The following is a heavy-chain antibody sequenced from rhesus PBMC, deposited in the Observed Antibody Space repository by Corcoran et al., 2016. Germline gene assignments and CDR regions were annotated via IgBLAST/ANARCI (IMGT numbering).Heavy chain of an antibody. CDR3: ARESSSGHYFDY. V-gene: IGHV4-65*01. D-gene: IGHD6-31*01. CDR2: ISGSSGST. CDR1: GGSVSSSNG. J-gene: IGHJ4*01. Sequence: QVQLQESGPGLVKPSETLSLTCAVSGGSVSSSNGWSWIRQPPGKGLGWIGYISGSSGSTYYNPSLKSRVTISTATSKNQFSLKLSSVTAADTAVYYCARESSSGHYFDYWGQGVLVTVSS.